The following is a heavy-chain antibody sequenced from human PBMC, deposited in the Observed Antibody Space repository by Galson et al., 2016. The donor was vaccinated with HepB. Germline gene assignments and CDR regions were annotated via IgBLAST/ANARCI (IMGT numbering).Heavy chain of an antibody. D-gene: IGHD6-13*01. Sequence: SVKVSCKASGYTFTSYSINWVRQAPGQGLEWMGWISAYNGNTHYAQKLQGRVTMTTDTSTSTAYMEPRSLRSDDTAVYYCARSAGISAIGDPHWGQGTLVTVSS. CDR1: GYTFTSYS. J-gene: IGHJ4*02. CDR3: ARSAGISAIGDPH. V-gene: IGHV1-18*01. CDR2: ISAYNGNT.